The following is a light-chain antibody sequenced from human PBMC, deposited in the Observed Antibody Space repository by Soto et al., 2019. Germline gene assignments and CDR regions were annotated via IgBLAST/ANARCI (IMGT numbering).Light chain of an antibody. V-gene: IGKV3-20*01. CDR3: QQYGSSPIT. Sequence: NVLTSYAATLALYARERDTLSCRASQSLSGYLAWYQQKPGQAPRLLIYDASNRATGIPDRFSGSGSGTDFTLTISRLEPEDFAVYYCQQYGSSPITFGQGTRLEI. CDR1: QSLSGY. CDR2: DAS. J-gene: IGKJ5*01.